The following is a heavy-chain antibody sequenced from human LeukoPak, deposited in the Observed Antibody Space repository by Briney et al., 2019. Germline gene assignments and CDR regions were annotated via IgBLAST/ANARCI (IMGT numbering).Heavy chain of an antibody. J-gene: IGHJ4*02. Sequence: GGSLRLSCAASGFTFSNSAMNWVRQAPGKGLEWVSYISSSSSTIYYADSVKGRFTISRDNAKNSLYLQMNSLRAEDTAVYYCARGSTYYDSSGQVPFDYWGQGTLVTVSS. CDR1: GFTFSNSA. V-gene: IGHV3-48*01. CDR2: ISSSSSTI. CDR3: ARGSTYYDSSGQVPFDY. D-gene: IGHD3-22*01.